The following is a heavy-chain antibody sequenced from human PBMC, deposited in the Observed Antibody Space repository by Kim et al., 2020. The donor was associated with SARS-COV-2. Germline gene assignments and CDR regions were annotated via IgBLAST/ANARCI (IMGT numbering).Heavy chain of an antibody. D-gene: IGHD5-12*01. CDR3: ARGTIVATIYWFDP. V-gene: IGHV4-59*09. Sequence: PSLRSRVTMSLDTSKDQFSLRLTSVTAADTAVYYCARGTIVATIYWFDPWGQGTLVTVSS. J-gene: IGHJ5*02.